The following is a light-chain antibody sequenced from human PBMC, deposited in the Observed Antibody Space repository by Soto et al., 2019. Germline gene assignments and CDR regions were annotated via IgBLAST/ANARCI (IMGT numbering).Light chain of an antibody. V-gene: IGKV3-20*01. Sequence: IGVTLAPGSLSLSPGGRATLSCRASQSVGNSFVAWYQQKPGQPPRLLIYDTSKRATGIPDRFSGSVSGTDFTLSISRVEPEDFAVFYCQQYGTSEIKFGQGTRLDSK. J-gene: IGKJ5*01. CDR2: DTS. CDR1: QSVGNSF. CDR3: QQYGTSEIK.